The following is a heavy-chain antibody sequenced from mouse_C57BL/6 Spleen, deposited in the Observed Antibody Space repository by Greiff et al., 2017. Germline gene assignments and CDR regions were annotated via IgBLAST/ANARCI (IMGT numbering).Heavy chain of an antibody. CDR1: GYTFTSYW. V-gene: IGHV1-55*01. CDR3: ARGGYSRGAMDY. Sequence: QVQLQQPGAELVKPGASVKMSCKASGYTFTSYWITWVKQRPGQGLEWIGDIYPGSGSTNYNEKFKSKATLTVDTSSSTAYMQLSSLTSEDSAVYFCARGGYSRGAMDYWGQGTSVTVSS. D-gene: IGHD2-5*01. CDR2: IYPGSGST. J-gene: IGHJ4*01.